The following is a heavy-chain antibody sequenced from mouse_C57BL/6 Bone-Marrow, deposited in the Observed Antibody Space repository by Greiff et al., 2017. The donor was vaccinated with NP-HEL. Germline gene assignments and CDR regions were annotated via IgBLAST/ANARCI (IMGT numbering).Heavy chain of an antibody. J-gene: IGHJ3*01. CDR3: ARGDY. D-gene: IGHD3-3*01. CDR1: GYTFTSYW. V-gene: IGHV1-69*01. Sequence: QVQLQQSGAELVMPGASVKLSCKASGYTFTSYWMHWVKQRPGQGLEWIGEIDPSDSSTNYNQKFKGKSTLTVDKSSSTAYMQLSSLTSEDSAVYYCARGDYWGQGTLVTVSA. CDR2: IDPSDSST.